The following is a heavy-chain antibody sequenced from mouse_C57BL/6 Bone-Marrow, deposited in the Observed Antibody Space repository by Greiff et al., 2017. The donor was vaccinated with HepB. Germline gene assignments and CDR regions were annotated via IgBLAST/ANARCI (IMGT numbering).Heavy chain of an antibody. V-gene: IGHV3-6*01. J-gene: IGHJ2*01. D-gene: IGHD1-1*01. CDR3: ASFTTVVDY. CDR1: GYSITSGYY. CDR2: ISYDGSN. Sequence: EVQVVESGPGLVKPSQSLSLTCSVTGYSITSGYYWNWIRQFPGNKLEWMGYISYDGSNNYNPSLKNRISITRDTSKNQFFLKLNSVTTEDTATYYCASFTTVVDYWGQGTTLTVSS.